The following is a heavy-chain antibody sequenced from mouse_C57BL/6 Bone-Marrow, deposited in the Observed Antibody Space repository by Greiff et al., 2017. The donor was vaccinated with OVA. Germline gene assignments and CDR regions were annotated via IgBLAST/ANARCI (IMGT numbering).Heavy chain of an antibody. D-gene: IGHD2-5*01. J-gene: IGHJ1*03. CDR3: VRESNYHWYFDV. Sequence: QVQLQQPGAELVKPGASVKMSCKASGYTFTSYWITWVKQRPGQGLEWIGDIYPGSGSTNYNEKFKSKATLTVDTSSSTAYMQLSSLTSEDSAVYYCVRESNYHWYFDVWGTGTTVTVSS. CDR2: IYPGSGST. V-gene: IGHV1-55*01. CDR1: GYTFTSYW.